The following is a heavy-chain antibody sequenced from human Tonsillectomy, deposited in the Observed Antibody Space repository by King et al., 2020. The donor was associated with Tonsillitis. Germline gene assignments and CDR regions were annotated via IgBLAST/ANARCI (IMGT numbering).Heavy chain of an antibody. D-gene: IGHD3-22*01. Sequence: VQLVESGGGLVKPGGSLRLSCAASGFSFSTAWMNWVRQAPGKGLEWVGRIKRKSDGGTTDYAAPVKGRFTFSRDDSKNTLYLQMNSLKTEDTAVYYCTTDPGYYYDTSGRYYYMDVWGKGTTVTVSS. V-gene: IGHV3-15*07. CDR2: IKRKSDGGTT. J-gene: IGHJ6*03. CDR3: TTDPGYYYDTSGRYYYMDV. CDR1: GFSFSTAW.